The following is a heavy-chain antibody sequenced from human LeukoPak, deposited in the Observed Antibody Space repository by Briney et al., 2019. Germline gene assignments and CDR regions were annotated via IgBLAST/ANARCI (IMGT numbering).Heavy chain of an antibody. D-gene: IGHD3-10*01. J-gene: IGHJ4*02. Sequence: GRSLRLSCAASGFTFSSYGMHWVRQAPGKGLEWVAVISYDGSNKYYADSVKGRFTISRDNSKNTLYLQMNSLRAEDTAVYYCAKFTMVRGVMSDIVNFDYWGQGTLVTVSS. V-gene: IGHV3-30*18. CDR2: ISYDGSNK. CDR1: GFTFSSYG. CDR3: AKFTMVRGVMSDIVNFDY.